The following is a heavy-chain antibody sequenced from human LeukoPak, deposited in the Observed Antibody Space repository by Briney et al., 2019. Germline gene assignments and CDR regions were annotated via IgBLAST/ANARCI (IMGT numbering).Heavy chain of an antibody. V-gene: IGHV4-38-2*01. Sequence: SETLSLTCAVSGYSISSGYYWGWIRQPPGKGPEWIGSIYHSGSTYYNPSLKSRVTISVDTSKNQFSLKLSSVTAADTAVYYCARRRGYSSSSVDYWGQGTLVTVSS. D-gene: IGHD6-6*01. CDR1: GYSISSGYY. CDR3: ARRRGYSSSSVDY. J-gene: IGHJ4*02. CDR2: IYHSGST.